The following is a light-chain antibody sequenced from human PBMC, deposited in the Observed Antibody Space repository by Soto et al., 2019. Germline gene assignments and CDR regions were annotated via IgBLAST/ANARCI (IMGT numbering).Light chain of an antibody. V-gene: IGLV2-14*01. CDR2: EVS. J-gene: IGLJ7*01. CDR1: SSDVGAYNF. CDR3: SSYRRASTLYVI. Sequence: QSVLTQPASVSGSPGQSITISCTGTSSDVGAYNFVSWYQQFPGKAPKLIISEVSHRPSGVSNRFSGSKSGNTASLTISGLQAEDEADYYCSSYRRASTLYVIFGGGTQLTVL.